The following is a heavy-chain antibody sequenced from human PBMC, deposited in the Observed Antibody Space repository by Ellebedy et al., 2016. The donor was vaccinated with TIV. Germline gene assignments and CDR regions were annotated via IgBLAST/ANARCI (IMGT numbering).Heavy chain of an antibody. CDR3: ARTSGTFYFDP. CDR2: IYYTGSA. J-gene: IGHJ5*02. CDR1: GGSIDRGGFY. V-gene: IGHV4-31*03. D-gene: IGHD1-26*01. Sequence: SETLSLTXTVSGGSIDRGGFYWTWTRQHPGRSLEWLGYIYYTGSALYNPSLKSRLSISIDTSKNHFSLKLSSVTAADTALYYCARTSGTFYFDPWGQGTLVAVSS.